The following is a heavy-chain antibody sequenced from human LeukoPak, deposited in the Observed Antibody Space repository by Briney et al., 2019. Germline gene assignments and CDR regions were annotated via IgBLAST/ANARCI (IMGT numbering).Heavy chain of an antibody. J-gene: IGHJ2*01. V-gene: IGHV4-4*07. Sequence: KPSETLSLTCTVSGGSISSYYWSWIRQPAGKGLEWIGRIYTGGSTNYNPSLKSRVTMSVDTSKNQFSLKLSSVTAADTAVYYCARLESKYYYDGSGYYFDWYFDLWGRGTLVTVSS. CDR1: GGSISSYY. CDR2: IYTGGST. CDR3: ARLESKYYYDGSGYYFDWYFDL. D-gene: IGHD3-22*01.